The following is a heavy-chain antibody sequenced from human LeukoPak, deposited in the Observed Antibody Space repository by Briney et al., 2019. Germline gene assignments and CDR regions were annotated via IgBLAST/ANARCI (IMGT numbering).Heavy chain of an antibody. CDR3: ARHPYSGSYHFDY. Sequence: ASVKVSCKASGYIFTGYYMHWVRQAPGQGLEWMGWINPNSGGTNSAQKFQGRVTMTRDTSISTAHMELGRLTSDDTAVYYCARHPYSGSYHFDYWGQGTLVTDSS. CDR1: GYIFTGYY. D-gene: IGHD1-26*01. CDR2: INPNSGGT. J-gene: IGHJ4*02. V-gene: IGHV1-2*02.